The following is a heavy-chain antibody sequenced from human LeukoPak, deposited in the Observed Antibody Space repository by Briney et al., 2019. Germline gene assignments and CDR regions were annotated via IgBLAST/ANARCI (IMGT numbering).Heavy chain of an antibody. J-gene: IGHJ4*02. V-gene: IGHV3-7*01. CDR2: IKNDGSET. D-gene: IGHD2-21*02. Sequence: GGSLRLSCIASAFTFSSYGMHWVRQAPGKGLEWVANIKNDGSETAYVGSVRDRFIISRDNAKNSLYLQMNSLRAEDTAVYYCAKIGDDFGDYFDYWGQGTLVTVSS. CDR3: AKIGDDFGDYFDY. CDR1: AFTFSSYG.